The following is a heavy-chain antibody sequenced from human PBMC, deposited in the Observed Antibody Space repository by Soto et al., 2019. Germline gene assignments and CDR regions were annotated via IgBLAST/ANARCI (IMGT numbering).Heavy chain of an antibody. CDR3: ARGHHGLEF. CDR2: TYFRSKWNY. CDR1: GDSVSANNAA. Sequence: SQTLSLTCAISGDSVSANNAAWNWIRQSPSRGLEWLGRTYFRSKWNYDYAESVKSRLTITPDTTNNQISLQMNSLRVEDTALYYCARGHHGLEFWGQGTTVTVS. V-gene: IGHV6-1*01. J-gene: IGHJ6*02.